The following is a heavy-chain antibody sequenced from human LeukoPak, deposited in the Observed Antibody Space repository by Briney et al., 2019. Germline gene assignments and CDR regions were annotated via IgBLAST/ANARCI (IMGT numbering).Heavy chain of an antibody. CDR2: IIPIFGTA. V-gene: IGHV1-69*13. CDR3: ARTEDSSGYLDY. J-gene: IGHJ4*02. Sequence: GASVKVPCKASGGTFSSYAISWVRQAPGQGLEWMGGIIPIFGTANYAQKFQGRVTITADESTSTAYMELSSLRSEDTAVYYCARTEDSSGYLDYWGQGTLVTVSS. CDR1: GGTFSSYA. D-gene: IGHD3-22*01.